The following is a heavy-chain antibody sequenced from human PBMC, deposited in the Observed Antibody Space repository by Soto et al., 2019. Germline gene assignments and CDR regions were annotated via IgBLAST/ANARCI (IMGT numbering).Heavy chain of an antibody. V-gene: IGHV3-23*01. CDR2: VSKSGGST. J-gene: IGHJ4*02. CDR3: AKEVPGGGDCSWVDC. D-gene: IGHD2-21*02. CDR1: GFTFSDYA. Sequence: AGGSLRLSCAASGFTFSDYAMTWVRQAPGKGLEWVSAVSKSGGSTYYADSVRDRFTISRDNSKNTLYLQMNSLRVEDTAVYYCAKEVPGGGDCSWVDCWGQGTRVTVSS.